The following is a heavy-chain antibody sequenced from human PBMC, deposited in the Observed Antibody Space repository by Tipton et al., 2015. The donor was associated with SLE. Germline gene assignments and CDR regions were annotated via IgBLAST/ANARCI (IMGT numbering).Heavy chain of an antibody. CDR1: GFTFSSYG. V-gene: IGHV3-30*12. D-gene: IGHD3-3*01. CDR2: ISYDGSNK. CDR3: AKDRLRFLEWVLDAFDI. J-gene: IGHJ3*02. Sequence: SLRLSCAASGFTFSSYGMHWVRQAPGKGLEWVAVISYDGSNKYYADSVKGRFTISRDNSKNTLYLQMNSLRAEDTAVYYCAKDRLRFLEWVLDAFDIWGQGTMVTVSS.